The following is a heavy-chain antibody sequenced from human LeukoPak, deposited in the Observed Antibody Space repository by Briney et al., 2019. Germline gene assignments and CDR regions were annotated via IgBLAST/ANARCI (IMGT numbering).Heavy chain of an antibody. CDR2: INANSGGT. CDR3: ARDSGSGHGDY. D-gene: IGHD3-10*01. V-gene: IGHV1-2*02. J-gene: IGHJ4*02. CDR1: GYTFTASY. Sequence: ASLTVSSTASGYTFTASYMHWVRQAPGQGLEWMGWINANSGGTNYAQKFQGRVTMTRDTSISTAYMELSRLRSDDTAVYYCARDSGSGHGDYWGQGTLVTVSS.